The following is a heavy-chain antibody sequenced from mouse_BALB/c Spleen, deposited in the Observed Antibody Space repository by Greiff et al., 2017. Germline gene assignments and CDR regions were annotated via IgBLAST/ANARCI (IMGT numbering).Heavy chain of an antibody. CDR2: IDPENGDT. V-gene: IGHV14-4*02. J-gene: IGHJ1*01. CDR1: GFNFKDYY. CDR3: NAAPYYRYDEYFDV. D-gene: IGHD2-14*01. Sequence: VQLQQSGAELVRPGASVKLSCTASGFNFKDYYMHWVKQRPEQGLEWIGWIDPENGDTEYAPKFQGKATMTADTSSNTAYLQLSSLTSDDTAVYYCNAAPYYRYDEYFDVWGAGTTVTVSS.